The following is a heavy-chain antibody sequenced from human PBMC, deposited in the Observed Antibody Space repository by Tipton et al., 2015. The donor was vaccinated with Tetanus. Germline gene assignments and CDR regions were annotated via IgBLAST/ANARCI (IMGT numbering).Heavy chain of an antibody. J-gene: IGHJ3*02. D-gene: IGHD6-19*01. V-gene: IGHV4-61*08. CDR1: GASSTSGDYY. CDR2: VHYSGST. Sequence: TLSLTCTVSGASSTSGDYYWAWIRQPPGRGLEWIGYVHYSGSTNYSPSLRSRVTLSVDTSKNQLSLKLSSVTAADTAVYYCARIGWLQQDKPAFDIWGQGTVVTVSS. CDR3: ARIGWLQQDKPAFDI.